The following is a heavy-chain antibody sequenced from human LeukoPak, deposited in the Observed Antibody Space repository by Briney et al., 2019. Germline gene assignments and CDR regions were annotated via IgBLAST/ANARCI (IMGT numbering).Heavy chain of an antibody. CDR1: GYTLTELS. CDR3: ATPTAVNYYDSSGYYYAPPP. Sequence: ASVKVSCKVSGYTLTELSMHWVRQAPGKGLEWMGGFDPEDGETIYAQKFQGRVTMTEDTSTDTTYMELSSLRSEDTVVYYCATPTAVNYYDSSGYYYAPPPWGQGTLVTVSS. V-gene: IGHV1-24*01. D-gene: IGHD3-22*01. CDR2: FDPEDGET. J-gene: IGHJ5*02.